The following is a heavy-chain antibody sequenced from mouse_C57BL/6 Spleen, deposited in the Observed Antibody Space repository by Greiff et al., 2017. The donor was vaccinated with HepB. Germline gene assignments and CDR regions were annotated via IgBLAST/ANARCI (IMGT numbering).Heavy chain of an antibody. Sequence: VQLQQSGPELVKPGASVKLSCKASGYTFTSYDINWVKQRPGQGLEWIGWIYPRDGSTKYNEKFKGKATLTVDTSSSTAYMGLHSLTSEDSAVFFCARRAYYSNSWFAYWGQGTLVTVSA. CDR3: ARRAYYSNSWFAY. D-gene: IGHD2-5*01. CDR2: IYPRDGST. V-gene: IGHV1-85*01. J-gene: IGHJ3*01. CDR1: GYTFTSYD.